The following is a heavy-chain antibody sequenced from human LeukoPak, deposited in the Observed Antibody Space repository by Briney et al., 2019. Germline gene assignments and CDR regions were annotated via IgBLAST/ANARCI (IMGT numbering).Heavy chain of an antibody. V-gene: IGHV1-2*02. Sequence: ASVKVSCKASGYSFTDYYMHWVRQAPGQGLEWMGWINPNSGGSSSAQIFQGRVTMTRDTSISTAYMELRRLRSDDTATYYCARVRDRMKGYKFDYWGQGTLVTVSS. D-gene: IGHD5-18*01. CDR1: GYSFTDYY. J-gene: IGHJ4*02. CDR3: ARVRDRMKGYKFDY. CDR2: INPNSGGS.